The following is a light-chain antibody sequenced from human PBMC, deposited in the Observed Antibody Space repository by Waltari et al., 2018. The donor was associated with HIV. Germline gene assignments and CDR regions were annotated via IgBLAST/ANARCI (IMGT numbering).Light chain of an antibody. CDR3: QQYYSTPYT. CDR1: QSGLYSSNNKNY. CDR2: WAS. V-gene: IGKV4-1*01. Sequence: DIVMTQSPDSLAVSLGERATINCKSSQSGLYSSNNKNYLAWYQQKPGQPPKLLIYWASTRESGVPDRVSGSGSVTDFTLTISSLQAEDVAVYYCQQYYSTPYTFGQGTKLEIK. J-gene: IGKJ2*01.